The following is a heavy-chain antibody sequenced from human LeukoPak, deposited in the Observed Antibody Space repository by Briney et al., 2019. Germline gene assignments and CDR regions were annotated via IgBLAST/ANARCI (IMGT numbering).Heavy chain of an antibody. J-gene: IGHJ4*02. CDR2: INPNSGGT. CDR1: GYTLTGYY. V-gene: IGHV1-2*02. CDR3: ARDNFRDSSGSFY. Sequence: ASVKVSCKASGYTLTGYYMHWVRQAPGQGLEWMGWINPNSGGTNYAQKFQGRVTMTRDTSISTAYMELSRLRSDDTAVYYCARDNFRDSSGSFYWGQGTLVTVSS. D-gene: IGHD3-22*01.